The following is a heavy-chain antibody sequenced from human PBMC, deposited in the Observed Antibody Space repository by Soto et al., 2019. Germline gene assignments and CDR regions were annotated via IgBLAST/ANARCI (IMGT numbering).Heavy chain of an antibody. Sequence: DEQLVESGGGSLQPGGSLRLSCAASGFSFRNYAMTWVRQSPGKGLEWVSLISSGGGSTNYADSVKGRFPISRDPAQNMLYLQMTGLSGEDTALYYCAKLKGGLGRFYGMDAWGQGTMVIVSS. CDR1: GFSFRNYA. V-gene: IGHV3-23*04. J-gene: IGHJ6*02. CDR3: AKLKGGLGRFYGMDA. CDR2: ISSGGGST. D-gene: IGHD3-3*01.